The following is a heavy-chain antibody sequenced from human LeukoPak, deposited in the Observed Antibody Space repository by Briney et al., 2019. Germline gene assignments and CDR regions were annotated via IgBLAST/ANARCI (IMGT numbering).Heavy chain of an antibody. CDR3: AGGYVWGTYRDAFDM. CDR1: GFTFSDHY. J-gene: IGHJ3*02. CDR2: SRNKVNSFYT. Sequence: GGSLRLSCAASGFTFSDHYMAWVRQAPGKGLEWVGRSRNKVNSFYTEYAASVKGRFTISRDDSKNSLYLQMNSQKTEDTAVYYCAGGYVWGTYRDAFDMWGQGTMVTVSS. V-gene: IGHV3-72*01. D-gene: IGHD3-16*02.